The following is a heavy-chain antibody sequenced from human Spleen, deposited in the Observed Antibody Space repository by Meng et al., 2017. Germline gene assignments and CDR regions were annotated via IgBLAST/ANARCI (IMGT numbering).Heavy chain of an antibody. Sequence: GESLKISCAASGFTFSNAWMTWVRQAPGKRLEWVGRIETKPNNYPTSYGESLRGRITIPRDDSTSMAYLQMNSLETDDMALYYCTIYTRGHIWGQGSMVTVSS. CDR2: IETKPNNYPT. J-gene: IGHJ3*02. V-gene: IGHV3-73*01. D-gene: IGHD4-11*01. CDR1: GFTFSNAW. CDR3: TIYTRGHI.